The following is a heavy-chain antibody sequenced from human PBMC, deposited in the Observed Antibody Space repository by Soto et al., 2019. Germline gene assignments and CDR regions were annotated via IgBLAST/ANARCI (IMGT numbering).Heavy chain of an antibody. CDR3: VHRRVQIFDF. J-gene: IGHJ4*02. V-gene: IGHV2-5*02. CDR1: GFSLSTNGEG. CDR2: VYWDDDK. D-gene: IGHD1-1*01. Sequence: QITLKESGPTLVKPTQTLTLTCTFSGFSLSTNGEGVGWIRQSPGKALEWLALVYWDDDKRYSPSLKSRLTITKDTSKNQVVLTMTNMDPVDTATYYCVHRRVQIFDFWGQGALVTVSS.